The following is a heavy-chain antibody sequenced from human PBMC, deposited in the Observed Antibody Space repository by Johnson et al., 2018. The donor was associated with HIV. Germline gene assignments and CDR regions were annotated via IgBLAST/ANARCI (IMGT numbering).Heavy chain of an antibody. CDR3: ARGQRWLLDDALDI. Sequence: QEQLVESGGGVVQPGRSLRLSCAASGFTFSSYLMSWVRQAPGKGLELVAVVPDDGDNKYYADSVKGRFTISRDNSKNTLYLQMNSLRAEDTAIYYCARGQRWLLDDALDIWGQGTMVTVSS. J-gene: IGHJ3*02. CDR2: VPDDGDNK. V-gene: IGHV3-30-3*01. D-gene: IGHD5-18*01. CDR1: GFTFSSYL.